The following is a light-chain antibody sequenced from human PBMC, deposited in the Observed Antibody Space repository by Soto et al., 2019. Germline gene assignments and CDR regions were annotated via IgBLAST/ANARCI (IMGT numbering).Light chain of an antibody. Sequence: DIPVTQSPSSLPAPVENDATITCRAGQTISGILGWYHQKPGKAPKLLIYAASTLQRGVPSRFSGSGSGTDFTLTISSLQPEDFATYYCQQLNTYPSPFGGGTKVEIQ. CDR1: QTISGI. CDR2: AAS. J-gene: IGKJ4*01. V-gene: IGKV1-9*01. CDR3: QQLNTYPSP.